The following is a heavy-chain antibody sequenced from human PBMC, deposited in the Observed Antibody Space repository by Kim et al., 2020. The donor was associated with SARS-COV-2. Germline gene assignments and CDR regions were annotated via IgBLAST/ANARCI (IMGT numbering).Heavy chain of an antibody. V-gene: IGHV5-10-1*01. CDR2: IDPSDSYT. D-gene: IGHD6-13*01. Sequence: GESLKISCKGSGYSFTSYWISWVRQMPGKGLEWMGRIDPSDSYTNYSPSFQGHVTISADKSISTAYLQWSSLKASDTAMYYCARSGRGSPGYSSSWSDPHSFDYWGQGTLVTVSS. CDR3: ARSGRGSPGYSSSWSDPHSFDY. CDR1: GYSFTSYW. J-gene: IGHJ4*02.